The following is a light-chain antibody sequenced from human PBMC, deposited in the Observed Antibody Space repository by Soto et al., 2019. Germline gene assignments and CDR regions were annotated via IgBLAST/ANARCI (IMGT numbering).Light chain of an antibody. CDR1: QRIDRW. CDR2: ETS. J-gene: IGKJ4*01. CDR3: QQYNSY. Sequence: DLQMTQSPSTLSASVGDRVTITCRASQRIDRWLAWYQQKPGKAPKVLIYETSILQSGVPSRFSGSRSGAEFTLTISSLQPDDFATYYCQQYNSYFGGGTKVDIK. V-gene: IGKV1-5*03.